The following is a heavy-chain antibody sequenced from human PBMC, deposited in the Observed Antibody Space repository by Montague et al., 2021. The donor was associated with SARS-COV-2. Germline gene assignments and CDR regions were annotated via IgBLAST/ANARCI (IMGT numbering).Heavy chain of an antibody. D-gene: IGHD4-17*01. J-gene: IGHJ6*02. CDR3: ARGRTVTTFYYYYYGMDV. V-gene: IGHV4-34*01. CDR2: INHSGST. Sequence: SETLSLTCNVSGGSMISGGYYWSRIRQPPGKGLEWIGEINHSGSTNYNPSLKSRVTISVDTSKNQFSLKLSSVTAADTAVYYCARGRTVTTFYYYYYGMDVWGQGTTVTVSS. CDR1: GGSMISGGYY.